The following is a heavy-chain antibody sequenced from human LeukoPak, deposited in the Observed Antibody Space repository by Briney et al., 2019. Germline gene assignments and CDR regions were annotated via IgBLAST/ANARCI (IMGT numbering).Heavy chain of an antibody. V-gene: IGHV3-11*06. CDR3: ARDRYYDSSGYYYFLLPYFDY. CDR2: ISSSSSSYT. D-gene: IGHD3-22*01. J-gene: IGHJ4*02. CDR1: GFTFSDYY. Sequence: PGGSLRLSCAASGFTFSDYYMSWIRQAPGKGLEWVSYISSSSSSYTDYADSVKGRFTISRDNAKNSLYLQMNSLRAEDTAVYYCARDRYYDSSGYYYFLLPYFDYWGQGTLVTVSS.